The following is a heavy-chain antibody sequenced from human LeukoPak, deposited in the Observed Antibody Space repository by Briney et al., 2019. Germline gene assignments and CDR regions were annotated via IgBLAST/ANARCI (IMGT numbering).Heavy chain of an antibody. J-gene: IGHJ4*02. D-gene: IGHD6-19*01. Sequence: ASVKVSCKASGGTFSSYAISWVRQAPGQGLEWMGIINPSGGSTSYAQKFQGRVTMTRDTSTSTVYMELSSLRSEDTAVYYCARRRGTGWYDYWGQGTLVTVSS. CDR1: GGTFSSYA. V-gene: IGHV1-46*01. CDR2: INPSGGST. CDR3: ARRRGTGWYDY.